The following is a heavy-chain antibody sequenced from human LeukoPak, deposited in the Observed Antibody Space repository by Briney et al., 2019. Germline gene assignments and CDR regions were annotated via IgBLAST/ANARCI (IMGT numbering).Heavy chain of an antibody. CDR3: ASLHDIVVVPPATIDY. CDR1: GFTFSSYS. J-gene: IGHJ4*02. Sequence: GGSLRLSCAASGFTFSSYSMNWVRQAPGKGLEWVSIISSTSDYIYYADSVKGRFTISRDNAKNSLYLQMNSLGAEDTAVYYCASLHDIVVVPPATIDYWGQGTLVTVSS. CDR2: ISSTSDYI. V-gene: IGHV3-21*01. D-gene: IGHD2-2*01.